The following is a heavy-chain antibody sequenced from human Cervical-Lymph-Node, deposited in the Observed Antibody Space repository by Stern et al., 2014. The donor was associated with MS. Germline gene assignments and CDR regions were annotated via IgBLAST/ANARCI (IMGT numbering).Heavy chain of an antibody. V-gene: IGHV3-23*01. CDR2: ISGSGGST. CDR3: AKEGILVASFDY. Sequence: GQLLESGGSLVQPGGSLRLSCAASGFTFSSYAMSWVRQAPGRGLEGVSAISGSGGSTYYADSVEGRFTVSRDNSKKTLYVHMNSLRADDTAVYYCAKEGILVASFDYWGQGTLVTVSS. CDR1: GFTFSSYA. J-gene: IGHJ4*02. D-gene: IGHD6-19*01.